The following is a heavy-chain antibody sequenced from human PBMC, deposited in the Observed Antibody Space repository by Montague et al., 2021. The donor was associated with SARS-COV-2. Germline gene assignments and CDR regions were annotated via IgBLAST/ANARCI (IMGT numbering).Heavy chain of an antibody. CDR1: GFTFRTYE. CDR3: AGGGRFGELDY. V-gene: IGHV3-48*03. Sequence: SLRLSCAASGFTFRTYEMNWVRQAPGKGLEWVSYISSSGSTIYYADSVKGRFTISRDNAKNSLYLQKNSLRDEDTAVYYCAGGGRFGELDYWGQGTLVTVST. CDR2: ISSSGSTI. J-gene: IGHJ4*02. D-gene: IGHD3-10*01.